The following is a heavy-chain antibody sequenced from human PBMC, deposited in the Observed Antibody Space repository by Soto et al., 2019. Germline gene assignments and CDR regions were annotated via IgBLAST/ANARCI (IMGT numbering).Heavy chain of an antibody. D-gene: IGHD6-13*01. CDR2: IKQDGSEK. J-gene: IGHJ5*02. Sequence: PGGSLRLSCAASGFTFSSYWMSWVRQAPGKGLEWVANIKQDGSEKYYVDSVKGRFTISRDNAKNSLYLQMNSLRAEDTAVYYCARRLAAAGNNWFDPWGQGTLVTVSS. CDR1: GFTFSSYW. CDR3: ARRLAAAGNNWFDP. V-gene: IGHV3-7*01.